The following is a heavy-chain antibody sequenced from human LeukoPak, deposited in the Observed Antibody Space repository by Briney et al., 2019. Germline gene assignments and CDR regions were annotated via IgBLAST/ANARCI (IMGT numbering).Heavy chain of an antibody. J-gene: IGHJ4*02. Sequence: GGSLRLSRAASGFSFSNFGINWVRQAPGKGLEWVAYISSSSSTINYADSVKGRFTISRDNAKNSLYLQMNSLRTEDTAVYYCAREGPDYWGQGTLVTVSS. CDR2: ISSSSSTI. CDR1: GFSFSNFG. CDR3: AREGPDY. V-gene: IGHV3-48*01.